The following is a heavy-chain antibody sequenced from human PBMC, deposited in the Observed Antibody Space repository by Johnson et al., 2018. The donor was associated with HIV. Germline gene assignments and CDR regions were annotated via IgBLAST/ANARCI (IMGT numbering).Heavy chain of an antibody. V-gene: IGHV3-20*04. CDR1: GFRFDDYG. Sequence: VQLVESGGGVVRPGGSLRLSCAVAGFRFDDYGMSWVRQAPGKGLEWISTINWNGGRTGYVDSLKGRFTISRDNAKNSLYLQMNSLRAEDTAVYFCARAHLIFPKNAFDFWGQGTMVTVSS. CDR3: ARAHLIFPKNAFDF. D-gene: IGHD3-3*02. CDR2: INWNGGRT. J-gene: IGHJ3*01.